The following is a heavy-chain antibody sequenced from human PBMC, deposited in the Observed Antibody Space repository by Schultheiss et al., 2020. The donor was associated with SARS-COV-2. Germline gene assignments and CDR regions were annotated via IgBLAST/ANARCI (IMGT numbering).Heavy chain of an antibody. CDR1: GFTVSNFQ. V-gene: IGHV3-48*03. D-gene: IGHD5-18*01. CDR3: AKGGYTHSREGLDY. J-gene: IGHJ4*02. CDR2: ISSSGGRI. Sequence: GESLKISCAASGFTVSNFQMNWVRQAPGKGLEWVSYISSSGGRIYYADSVKGRFTISRDNSKNTLYLQMHSLGAEDTAVYYCAKGGYTHSREGLDYWGQGTLVTVSS.